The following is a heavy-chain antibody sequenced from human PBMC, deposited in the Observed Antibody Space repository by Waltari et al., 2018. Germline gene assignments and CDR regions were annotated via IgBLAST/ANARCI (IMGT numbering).Heavy chain of an antibody. CDR3: ARGYSGSWSADAFDI. Sequence: QVQLVQSGAEVKKPGSSVKVSCKASGGTFSSYTISWVRQAPGQGLEWMGRIIPILGIANYAQKFQGRVTITADKSTSTAYMELSRLRFDDTAVYYCARGYSGSWSADAFDIWGQGTMVTVSS. CDR1: GGTFSSYT. D-gene: IGHD1-26*01. V-gene: IGHV1-69*02. J-gene: IGHJ3*02. CDR2: IIPILGIA.